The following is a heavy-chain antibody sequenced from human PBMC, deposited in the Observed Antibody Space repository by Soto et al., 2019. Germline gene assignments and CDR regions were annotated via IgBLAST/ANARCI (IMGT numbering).Heavy chain of an antibody. D-gene: IGHD3-10*01. CDR2: TNPYNRNT. J-gene: IGHJ6*02. CDR1: GYTFTDYG. Sequence: ASVKVSCKASGYTFTDYGISWVRQAPGQGLEWMGWTNPYNRNTNYAQKLQGRVTMTTDTSTSTAYMELRSLTSDDTAVYFCARASYYGSGSFYNAIHYYGMDVWGQGTTVTVSS. V-gene: IGHV1-18*01. CDR3: ARASYYGSGSFYNAIHYYGMDV.